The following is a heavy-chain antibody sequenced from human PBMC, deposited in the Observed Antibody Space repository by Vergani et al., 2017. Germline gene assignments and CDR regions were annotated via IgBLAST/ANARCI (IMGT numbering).Heavy chain of an antibody. Sequence: EVQLVQSGAEVKKPGESVKISCKGSGYSFTSYWIGWVRQMPGKGLEWMGIIYPGDSDTRYSPSYPGQVTISADKSISTAYLQWCSLKASDTAMYYCARHTXITMIVGLVSAFDIWGQGTMLTVSS. D-gene: IGHD3-22*01. V-gene: IGHV5-51*01. CDR1: GYSFTSYW. CDR2: IYPGDSDT. CDR3: ARHTXITMIVGLVSAFDI. J-gene: IGHJ3*02.